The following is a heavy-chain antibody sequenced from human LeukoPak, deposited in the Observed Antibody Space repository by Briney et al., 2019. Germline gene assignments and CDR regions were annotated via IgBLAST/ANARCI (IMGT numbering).Heavy chain of an antibody. CDR3: ARVFRDSYDSSGGDFDY. J-gene: IGHJ4*02. D-gene: IGHD3-22*01. CDR1: GGSFSGYY. CDR2: INHSGST. Sequence: SETLSLTCAVYGGSFSGYYWSWIRQPPGKGLEWIGEINHSGSTNYNPSLKSRVTISVDTSKNQFSLKLSSVTAADTAVYYCARVFRDSYDSSGGDFDYRGQGTLVTVSS. V-gene: IGHV4-34*01.